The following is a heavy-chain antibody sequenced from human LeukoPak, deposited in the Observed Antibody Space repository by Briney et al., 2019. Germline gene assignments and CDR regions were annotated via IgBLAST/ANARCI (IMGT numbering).Heavy chain of an antibody. D-gene: IGHD3-16*01. V-gene: IGHV1-46*01. J-gene: IGHJ4*02. CDR1: GYTFTSYY. CDR3: ARDSSPYYGLPSLWFDY. CDR2: INPSGGST. Sequence: ASVKVSCKASGYTFTSYYMHWVRQAPGQGLEWMGIINPSGGSTNYAQKFQGRVTMTRDTSTSTVYMELSSLRSEDTAVYYCARDSSPYYGLPSLWFDYWGQGTLVTVSS.